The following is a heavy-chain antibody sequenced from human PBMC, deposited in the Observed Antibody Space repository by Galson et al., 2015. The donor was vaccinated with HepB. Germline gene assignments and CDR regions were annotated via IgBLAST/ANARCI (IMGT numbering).Heavy chain of an antibody. J-gene: IGHJ5*02. V-gene: IGHV3-30-3*01. CDR1: GFTFSSYA. CDR2: ISYDGSNK. CDR3: ARGLGYSSGRDWFDP. D-gene: IGHD6-19*01. Sequence: SLRLSCAASGFTFSSYAMHWVRQAPGKGLEWVAVISYDGSNKYYADSVKGRFTISRDNSKNTLYLQMNSLRAEDTAVYYCARGLGYSSGRDWFDPWGQGTLVTVP.